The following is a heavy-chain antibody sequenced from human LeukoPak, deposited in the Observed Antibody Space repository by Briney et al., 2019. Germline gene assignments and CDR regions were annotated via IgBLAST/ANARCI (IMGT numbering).Heavy chain of an antibody. Sequence: SVKVSCKASGGTFSSYAISWVRQAPGQGLEWMGRIIPIFGTANYAQKFQGKVTITADESTNTAYMGLSSLRSEDTAVFYCATNERYGDTRLYHFDYWGQGTLVTVSS. CDR2: IIPIFGTA. V-gene: IGHV1-69*13. J-gene: IGHJ4*02. CDR3: ATNERYGDTRLYHFDY. D-gene: IGHD4-17*01. CDR1: GGTFSSYA.